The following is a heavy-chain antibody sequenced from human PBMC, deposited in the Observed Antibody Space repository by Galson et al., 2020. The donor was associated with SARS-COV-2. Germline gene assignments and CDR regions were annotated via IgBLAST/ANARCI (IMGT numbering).Heavy chain of an antibody. Sequence: ASVKVSCKASGYTFTSYGISWVRQAPGQGLEWMGWISAYNGNTNYAQKLQGRVTMTTDTSTSTAYMELRSLRSDDTAVYYCARGARKGYYGSGVRRIYGMDVWGQGTTVTVSS. CDR3: ARGARKGYYGSGVRRIYGMDV. D-gene: IGHD3-10*01. CDR1: GYTFTSYG. V-gene: IGHV1-18*01. J-gene: IGHJ6*02. CDR2: ISAYNGNT.